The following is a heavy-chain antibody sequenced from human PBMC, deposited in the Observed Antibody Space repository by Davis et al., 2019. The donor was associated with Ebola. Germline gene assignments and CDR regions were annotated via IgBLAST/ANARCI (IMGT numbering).Heavy chain of an antibody. CDR3: ARDSPIFGDYYGMDV. Sequence: SVKVSCKASGGTFSSYAISWVRQAPGQGLEWMGGIIPIFGTANYAQKLQGRVTMTTDTSTSTAYMELRSLRSDDTAVYYCARDSPIFGDYYGMDVWGQGTTVTVSS. CDR1: GGTFSSYA. V-gene: IGHV1-69*05. J-gene: IGHJ6*02. CDR2: IIPIFGTA. D-gene: IGHD3-3*01.